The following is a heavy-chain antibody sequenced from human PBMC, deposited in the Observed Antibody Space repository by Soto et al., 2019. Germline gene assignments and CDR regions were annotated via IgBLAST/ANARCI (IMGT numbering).Heavy chain of an antibody. CDR2: IDPSDSYT. J-gene: IGHJ6*02. CDR1: GYSFTSYW. CDR3: ASQPPDCSSTSCPPHYYYYGMDV. V-gene: IGHV5-10-1*01. D-gene: IGHD2-2*01. Sequence: GESLKISCKGSGYSFTSYWISRVRQMPGKGLEWMGRIDPSDSYTNYSPSFQGHVTISADKSISTAYLQWSSLKASDTAMYYCASQPPDCSSTSCPPHYYYYGMDVWGQGTTVTVSS.